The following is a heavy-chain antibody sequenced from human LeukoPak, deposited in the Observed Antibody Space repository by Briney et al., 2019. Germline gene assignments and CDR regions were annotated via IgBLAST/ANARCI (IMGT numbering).Heavy chain of an antibody. Sequence: GGSLRLSCGASGFTFSDYYMRWLRQAPGKGLEWVSYISSSGSTIYYADSVKGRFTISRDNAKNSLYLQMNSLRAEDTAVYYCARSTVHAFDIWGQGTMVTVSS. CDR2: ISSSGSTI. J-gene: IGHJ3*02. D-gene: IGHD2-2*01. CDR1: GFTFSDYY. CDR3: ARSTVHAFDI. V-gene: IGHV3-11*04.